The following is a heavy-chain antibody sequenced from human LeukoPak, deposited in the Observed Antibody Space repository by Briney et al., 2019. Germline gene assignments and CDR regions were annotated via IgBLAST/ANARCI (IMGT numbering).Heavy chain of an antibody. CDR3: ARDLFWSGYPLGY. CDR2: ISYDGSNK. D-gene: IGHD3-3*01. Sequence: GGSLRLSCAASAFTFSSYWMSWVRQAPGKGLEWVAVISYDGSNKYYADSVKGRFTISRDNSKNTLYLQMNSLRAEDTAVYYCARDLFWSGYPLGYWGQGTLVTVSS. V-gene: IGHV3-30-3*01. CDR1: AFTFSSYW. J-gene: IGHJ4*02.